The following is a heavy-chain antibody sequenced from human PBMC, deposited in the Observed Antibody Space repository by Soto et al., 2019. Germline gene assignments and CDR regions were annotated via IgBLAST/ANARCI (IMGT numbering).Heavy chain of an antibody. D-gene: IGHD6-13*01. CDR2: IYHSGST. CDR3: GRSIAAAGTGWFDP. CDR1: GGSISSSNW. Sequence: QVQLQESGPGLVKPSGTLSLTCAVSGGSISSSNWWSWVRQPPGKGLEWIGEIYHSGSTNYNPSRQPGVDKSVEQSQNQFSVQLRSVPAAGTAVYYCGRSIAAAGTGWFDPWGQGTLVTVSS. V-gene: IGHV4-4*02. J-gene: IGHJ5*02.